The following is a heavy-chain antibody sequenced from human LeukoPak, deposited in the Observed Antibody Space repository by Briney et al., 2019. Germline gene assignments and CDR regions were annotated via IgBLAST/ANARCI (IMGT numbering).Heavy chain of an antibody. CDR3: AKLTLPAAPGGLFDY. CDR1: GITLSNYG. CDR2: ISDSGGRT. V-gene: IGHV3-23*01. Sequence: GGSLRLSCAVSGITLSNYGMSWVRQAPGKGLEWVAGISDSGGRTNYADSVKGRFTISRDNSKNTLYLQMNSLRAEDTAVYYCAKLTLPAAPGGLFDYWGQGTLVTVSS. D-gene: IGHD2-15*01. J-gene: IGHJ4*02.